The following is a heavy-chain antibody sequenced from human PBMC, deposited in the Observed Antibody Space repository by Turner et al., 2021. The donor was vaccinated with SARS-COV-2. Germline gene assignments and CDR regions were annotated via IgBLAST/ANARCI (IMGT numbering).Heavy chain of an antibody. CDR2: IYYSGST. D-gene: IGHD2-15*01. CDR1: GGSISSSSYY. CDR3: ARGRGGGGSSNNWFDP. J-gene: IGHJ5*02. V-gene: IGHV4-39*01. Sequence: QLQLQESGPGLVKPSETLSLTCTVSGGSISSSSYYWGWIRQPPGKGLEWIGSIYYSGSTYYNPSLKSRVTISVDTSKNQFSLKLNSVTAADTAVYYCARGRGGGGSSNNWFDPWGQGTLVIVSS.